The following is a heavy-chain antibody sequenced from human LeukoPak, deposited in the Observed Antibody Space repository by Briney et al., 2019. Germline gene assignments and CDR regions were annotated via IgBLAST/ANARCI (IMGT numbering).Heavy chain of an antibody. D-gene: IGHD6-19*01. J-gene: IGHJ4*02. CDR3: ARGSVTGGWYLNLGQ. Sequence: GASVKVSCKASGYTFTGYYLHWVRQAPGQGLEWMAWITPNSGATNYALKFQGRVTMTRDTSIGTAYMELSGLTSDDTAVYYCARGSVTGGWYLNLGQWGQGTLVTVSS. CDR1: GYTFTGYY. V-gene: IGHV1-2*02. CDR2: ITPNSGAT.